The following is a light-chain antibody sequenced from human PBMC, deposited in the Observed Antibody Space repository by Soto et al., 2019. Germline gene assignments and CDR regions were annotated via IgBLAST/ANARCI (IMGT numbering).Light chain of an antibody. Sequence: DIQMTQSPSTLSASVGDRVTITCRASQSISSWLAWYQQKPGKAPKLLIYAASTLEIGVPSRFSGSGSGTDFSLTISSLQPDDFATYFCQQYNSYSTIGQGTKLEIK. CDR3: QQYNSYST. V-gene: IGKV1-5*01. CDR2: AAS. J-gene: IGKJ2*01. CDR1: QSISSW.